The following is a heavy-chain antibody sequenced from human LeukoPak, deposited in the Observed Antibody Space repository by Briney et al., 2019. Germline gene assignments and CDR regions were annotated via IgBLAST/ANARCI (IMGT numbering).Heavy chain of an antibody. CDR3: ASSSTYYYDSSGYYLFDY. Sequence: SETLSLTCTVSGGSISSYYWSWIRQPAGKGLEWIGRIYTSGSTNYNPSIKSRVTMSADTSKNQFSLKLSSVTAADTAVYYCASSSTYYYDSSGYYLFDYWGQGTLVTVSS. V-gene: IGHV4-4*07. D-gene: IGHD3-22*01. CDR1: GGSISSYY. J-gene: IGHJ4*02. CDR2: IYTSGST.